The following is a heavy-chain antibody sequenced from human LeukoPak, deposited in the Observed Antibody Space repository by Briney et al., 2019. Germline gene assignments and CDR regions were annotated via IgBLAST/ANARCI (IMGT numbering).Heavy chain of an antibody. V-gene: IGHV3-48*04. CDR1: GFTLSSYS. J-gene: IGHJ4*02. D-gene: IGHD1-26*01. CDR3: ARDIMTGSYTGDRDY. Sequence: GGSLRLSCAASGFTLSSYSMNWVRQAPGEGLEWGSYISSSSSTIYYADSVKGRFTISRDNATNSLYLQMNSLRAEDTAVYYCARDIMTGSYTGDRDYWGQGTLVTVSS. CDR2: ISSSSSTI.